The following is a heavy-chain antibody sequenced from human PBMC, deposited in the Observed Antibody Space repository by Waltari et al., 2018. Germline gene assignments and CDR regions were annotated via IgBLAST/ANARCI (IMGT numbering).Heavy chain of an antibody. J-gene: IGHJ4*02. CDR3: ARLERWLGDFDY. V-gene: IGHV3-23*01. CDR1: GFTFRSSA. Sequence: EVQLLESGGGLVQPGGSLRLSCAASGFTFRSSAMSWVRQGPGKGLEWVSVIRGRGGSTYYADSVKGRFTISRDNSKNTLYLQMNSLRAEDTAVYYCARLERWLGDFDYWGQGTLVTVSS. D-gene: IGHD6-19*01. CDR2: IRGRGGST.